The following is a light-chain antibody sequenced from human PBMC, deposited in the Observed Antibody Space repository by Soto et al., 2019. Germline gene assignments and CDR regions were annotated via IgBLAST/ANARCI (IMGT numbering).Light chain of an antibody. J-gene: IGKJ4*01. CDR1: QSVSSY. CDR2: DAS. V-gene: IGKV3-11*01. CDR3: QQRSNWPPT. Sequence: EIWLTQSPATLSLSPGERATLSCRASQSVSSYLAWYQQKPGQAPRLLIYDASNRATGIPARFSGSGSGTDFTITIGSLETEDFAVYYCQQRSNWPPTFGGGTKVDIK.